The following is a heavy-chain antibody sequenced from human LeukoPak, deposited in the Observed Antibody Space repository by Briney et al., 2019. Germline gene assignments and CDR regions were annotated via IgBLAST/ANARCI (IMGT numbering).Heavy chain of an antibody. V-gene: IGHV4-59*01. J-gene: IGHJ3*02. CDR3: ARDKPLGWNYYDSSGYYRSAFDI. D-gene: IGHD3-22*01. CDR1: GGSISSYY. Sequence: SETLSLTCTVSGGSISSYYWSWIRQPPGKGLEWIGYIYYSGSTNYNPSLKSRVTISVDTSKNQFSLKLSSVTAADTAVYYCARDKPLGWNYYDSSGYYRSAFDIWGQGTMVTVSS. CDR2: IYYSGST.